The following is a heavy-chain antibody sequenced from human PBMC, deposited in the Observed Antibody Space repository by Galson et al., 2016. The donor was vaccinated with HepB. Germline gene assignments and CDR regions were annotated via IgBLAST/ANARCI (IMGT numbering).Heavy chain of an antibody. Sequence: SVKVSCKVSGYTLTALSMHWVRQAPGKGLEWMGKFGPEDGEAIYAQKFQGRVTMTEDTSTDTAYMELNRLTFEDTAVYYCATGPLAAILADDWGQGTLVTVSS. CDR3: ATGPLAAILADD. V-gene: IGHV1-24*01. D-gene: IGHD5-18*01. CDR1: GYTLTALS. CDR2: FGPEDGEA. J-gene: IGHJ4*02.